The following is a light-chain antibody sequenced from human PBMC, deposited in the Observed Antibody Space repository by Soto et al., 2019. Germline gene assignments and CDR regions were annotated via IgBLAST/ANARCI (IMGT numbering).Light chain of an antibody. CDR2: FAS. J-gene: IGKJ1*01. V-gene: IGKV1-27*01. CDR1: QGISTY. CDR3: QKYNSPWT. Sequence: DIQMTQSPSSLSASVGDTVTITCRASQGISTYLAWYQQKAGKVPELLISFASTLQSGVPSRFSGSGSGTEFTLTISSLQPEDVAVYYCQKYNSPWTFGPGTKVEIK.